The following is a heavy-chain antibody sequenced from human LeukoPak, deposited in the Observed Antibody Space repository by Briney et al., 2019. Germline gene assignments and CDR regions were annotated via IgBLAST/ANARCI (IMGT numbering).Heavy chain of an antibody. CDR2: MNPNSGNT. CDR3: ASQGPGIAAAGTMSDY. Sequence: ASVKVSCKASGYTFTSYDISWVRQATGQGLEWMGWMNPNSGNTGYAQKFQGRVTMTRNTSISTAYMELSSLRSEDTAVYYCASQGPGIAAAGTMSDYWGQGTLVTVSS. D-gene: IGHD6-13*01. V-gene: IGHV1-8*01. CDR1: GYTFTSYD. J-gene: IGHJ4*02.